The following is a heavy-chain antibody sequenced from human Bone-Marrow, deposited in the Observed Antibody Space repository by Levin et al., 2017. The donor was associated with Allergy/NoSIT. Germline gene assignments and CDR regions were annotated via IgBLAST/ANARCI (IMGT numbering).Heavy chain of an antibody. CDR2: IIPIFGIP. V-gene: IGHV1-69*10. D-gene: IGHD4-17*01. CDR3: AIPYGLGDVDV. CDR1: GGSFNTYS. J-gene: IGHJ6*02. Sequence: SVKVSCRSSGGSFNTYSIIWVRQAPGQGLEWMGGIIPIFGIPHYAQKFQGRVTITADKSTDTVYMELSSLTSDDTAVYYCAIPYGLGDVDVWGRGTTVGGSS.